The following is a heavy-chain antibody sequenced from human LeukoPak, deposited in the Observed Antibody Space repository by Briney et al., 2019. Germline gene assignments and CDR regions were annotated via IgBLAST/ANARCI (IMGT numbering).Heavy chain of an antibody. V-gene: IGHV4-59*12. CDR2: VYYSGST. CDR3: ARYYYDSSGYYEGLGY. D-gene: IGHD3-22*01. Sequence: SETLSLTCTVSGGSISSYYWSWIRQPPGKGLEWIGYVYYSGSTNYNPSLKSRVTISVDTSKNQFSLKLSSVTAADTAVYYCARYYYDSSGYYEGLGYWGQGTLVTVSS. CDR1: GGSISSYY. J-gene: IGHJ4*02.